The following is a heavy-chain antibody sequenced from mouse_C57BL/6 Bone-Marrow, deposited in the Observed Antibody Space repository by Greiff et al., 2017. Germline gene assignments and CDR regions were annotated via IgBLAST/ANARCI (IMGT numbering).Heavy chain of an antibody. V-gene: IGHV5-4*01. Sequence: DVQLQESGGGLVKPGGSLKLSCAASGFTFSSYAMSWVRQTPEKRLEWVATISDGGSYTYYPDNVKGRFTISRDNAKNNLYLQMSHLKSEDTAMYYCASPAEAMDYWGQGTSVTVSS. CDR2: ISDGGSYT. CDR3: ASPAEAMDY. J-gene: IGHJ4*01. CDR1: GFTFSSYA.